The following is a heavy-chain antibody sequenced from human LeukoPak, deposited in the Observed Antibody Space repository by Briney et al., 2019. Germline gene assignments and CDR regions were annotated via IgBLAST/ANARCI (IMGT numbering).Heavy chain of an antibody. Sequence: GASVKVSCKASGYTFTSYGISWVRQAPGQGLEWMGWISVYNGNTKYAQKLQGRVTMTTDTSTSTAYMELRSLRSDDTAVYYCARVPSLYFDWLLYFDYWGQGTLVTVSS. CDR1: GYTFTSYG. J-gene: IGHJ4*02. V-gene: IGHV1-18*01. CDR2: ISVYNGNT. CDR3: ARVPSLYFDWLLYFDY. D-gene: IGHD3-9*01.